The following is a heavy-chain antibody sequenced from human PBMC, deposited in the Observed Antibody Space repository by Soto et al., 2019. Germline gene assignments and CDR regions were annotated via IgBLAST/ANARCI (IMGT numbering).Heavy chain of an antibody. Sequence: QVQLEQSGSEVKKSGSSVKDSCKASGYSFSSHAITWVRQAPGQGLEWMGGIIPVFGTPSYAQKFQGRVTISADKSTNTSSLELRSLRSEDTAVYYCARGGALSTSWYWGDGLDSWGQGTQVTVSS. J-gene: IGHJ4*02. CDR1: GYSFSSHA. V-gene: IGHV1-69*06. D-gene: IGHD6-13*01. CDR3: ARGGALSTSWYWGDGLDS. CDR2: IIPVFGTP.